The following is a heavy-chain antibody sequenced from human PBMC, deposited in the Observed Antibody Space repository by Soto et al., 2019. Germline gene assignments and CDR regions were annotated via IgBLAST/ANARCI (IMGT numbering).Heavy chain of an antibody. Sequence: EVQLVESGGGLVQPGGSLRLSCAASGFTFSSYSMNWVRQAPGKGLEWVSYISSSSTIYYADSVKGRFTISRDNAQNSLYLQMNSLRAEDTAVDYCARRSWSGYYLVDYYYYMDVWGKGTTVTVSS. CDR1: GFTFSSYS. D-gene: IGHD3-3*01. CDR2: ISSSSTI. CDR3: ARRSWSGYYLVDYYYYMDV. J-gene: IGHJ6*03. V-gene: IGHV3-48*01.